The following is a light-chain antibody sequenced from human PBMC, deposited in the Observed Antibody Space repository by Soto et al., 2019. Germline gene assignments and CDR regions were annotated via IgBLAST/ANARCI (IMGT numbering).Light chain of an antibody. CDR3: SSYTTSNTRQIV. J-gene: IGLJ1*01. CDR2: DVT. CDR1: SSDVGGYNY. V-gene: IGLV2-14*03. Sequence: QSVPTQPASVSGSPVQSITISCTGTSSDVGGYNYVSWYQHHPGKAPKLIIYDVTNRPSGVSNPFSGSKSGNTASLTISGLQPEDEADYYCSSYTTSNTRQIVFGTGTKVTVL.